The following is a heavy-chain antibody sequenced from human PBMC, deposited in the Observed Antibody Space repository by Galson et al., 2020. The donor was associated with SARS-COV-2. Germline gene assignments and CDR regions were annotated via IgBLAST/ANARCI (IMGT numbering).Heavy chain of an antibody. CDR3: ARSYGPTWRIGYCSGGSCVPLGY. CDR2: IYYSGST. V-gene: IGHV4-39*01. Sequence: SETLSLTCTVSGGSVSSSSYYWGWIRQPPGKGLEWIGSIYYSGSTYYNPSLKSRVTISVDTSKNQFSLKLSSVTAADTAVYYCARSYGPTWRIGYCSGGSCVPLGYWGQGTLVTVSS. D-gene: IGHD2-15*01. J-gene: IGHJ4*02. CDR1: GGSVSSSSYY.